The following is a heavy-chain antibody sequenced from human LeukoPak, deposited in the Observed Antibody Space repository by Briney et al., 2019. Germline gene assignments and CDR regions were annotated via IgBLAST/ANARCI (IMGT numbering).Heavy chain of an antibody. Sequence: GESLKISCKGSGYSFTSYWIGWVRQMPGKGLEWMGIIYPGDSDTRYSPSFQGQVTISADKSISTAYLQWSSLKASDTAMYYCARLSPTYYYGSGSYGGLYYFDYWGQGTLVTVSS. CDR1: GYSFTSYW. D-gene: IGHD3-10*01. CDR3: ARLSPTYYYGSGSYGGLYYFDY. V-gene: IGHV5-51*01. J-gene: IGHJ4*02. CDR2: IYPGDSDT.